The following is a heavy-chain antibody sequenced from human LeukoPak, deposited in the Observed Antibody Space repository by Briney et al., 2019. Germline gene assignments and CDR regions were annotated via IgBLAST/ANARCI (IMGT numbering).Heavy chain of an antibody. Sequence: SETLSLTCTVSGGSISTSNYYWAWIRQPPGKGLEWIGNIFYSGSTYYSPSLKSRVTISLDTSRNQFSLKLNSVTAADTAVYYCAKSNGYGLVDIWGRGTMVTVSS. CDR2: IFYSGST. CDR3: AKSNGYGLVDI. V-gene: IGHV4-39*07. CDR1: GGSISTSNYY. D-gene: IGHD3-10*01. J-gene: IGHJ3*02.